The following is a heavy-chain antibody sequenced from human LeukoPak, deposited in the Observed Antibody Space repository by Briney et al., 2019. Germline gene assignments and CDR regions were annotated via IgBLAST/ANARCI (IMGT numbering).Heavy chain of an antibody. CDR1: GFTFSSYG. CDR2: ISGSGGST. V-gene: IGHV3-23*01. J-gene: IGHJ4*02. D-gene: IGHD3-22*01. CDR3: AKGSSGYLNYFDY. Sequence: GGSLRLSCAASGFTFSSYGMSWVRQAPGKGLEGVSAISGSGGSTYYADSVKGRFPISRDNSKNTLYLQMNSLRAEDTAVYYCAKGSSGYLNYFDYWGQGTLVTVSS.